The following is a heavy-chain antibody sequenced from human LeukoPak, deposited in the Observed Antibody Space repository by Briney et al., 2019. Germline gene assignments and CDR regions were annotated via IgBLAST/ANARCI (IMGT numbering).Heavy chain of an antibody. D-gene: IGHD3-9*01. CDR3: ARVGSDILTGKGVYYMDV. Sequence: ASLKVACKASGYTFTGYYMHWVRLAPGQGLEWMGWINPNSGGTNYAQKFQGRVTMTRDTSISTGYMELSRLRSGDTAVYYCARVGSDILTGKGVYYMDVWGKGTTVTVSS. CDR2: INPNSGGT. J-gene: IGHJ6*03. CDR1: GYTFTGYY. V-gene: IGHV1-2*02.